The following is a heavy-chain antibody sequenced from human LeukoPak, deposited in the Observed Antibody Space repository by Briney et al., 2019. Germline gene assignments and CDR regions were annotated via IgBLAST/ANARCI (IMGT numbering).Heavy chain of an antibody. J-gene: IGHJ4*02. CDR3: ANEAEEQPGGY. CDR2: IKQDGSEK. CDR1: GFTFSSYW. V-gene: IGHV3-7*03. D-gene: IGHD1/OR15-1a*01. Sequence: GGSLRLSCAASGFTFSSYWMSWVRQAPGKGLEWVANIKQDGSEKYYVDSVKGRFTISRDNSKNTLYLQMNSLRAEDTAVYYCANEAEEQPGGYGGQGTLVTVSS.